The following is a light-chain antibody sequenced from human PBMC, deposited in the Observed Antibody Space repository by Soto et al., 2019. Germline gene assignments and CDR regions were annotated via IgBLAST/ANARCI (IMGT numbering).Light chain of an antibody. CDR1: HSLLHSNGYNY. CDR2: TVS. CDR3: MQRIEFPLT. V-gene: IGKV2-40*01. J-gene: IGKJ4*01. Sequence: DIVMTQSPLSLPVTPGEPASISCRSSHSLLHSNGYNYLDWYLQKPGQSPQLVIYTVSYRASGVPDRFSGSGSGTDFTLKVSRVEAEDVGVYYCMQRIEFPLTFGGGTKV.